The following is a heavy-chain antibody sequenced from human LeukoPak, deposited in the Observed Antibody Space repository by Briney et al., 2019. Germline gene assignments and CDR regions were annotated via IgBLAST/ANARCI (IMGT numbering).Heavy chain of an antibody. V-gene: IGHV4-39*07. CDR3: ARAKAYYDILTGPSPDWFDP. J-gene: IGHJ5*02. D-gene: IGHD3-9*01. Sequence: SETLSLTCTVSGGSISSSSYYWGWIRQPPGKGLEWIGSIYYSGSTYYNPSLKSRVTISVDTSKNQFSLKLSSVTAADTAVYYCARAKAYYDILTGPSPDWFDPWGQGTLVTVSS. CDR1: GGSISSSSYY. CDR2: IYYSGST.